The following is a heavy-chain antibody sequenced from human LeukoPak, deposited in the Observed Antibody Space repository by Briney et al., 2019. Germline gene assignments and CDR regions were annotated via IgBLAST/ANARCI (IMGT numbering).Heavy chain of an antibody. D-gene: IGHD3-3*01. Sequence: GGSLRLSCAASGFTFSSYGMHWVRQGPGKGLERVAVIWYDGSNKYYADSVKGRFTISRDNSKNTLYLQMNSLRAEDTAVYYCARDLLLEWLLFDYYYYGMDVWGQGTTVTVSS. CDR1: GFTFSSYG. CDR2: IWYDGSNK. CDR3: ARDLLLEWLLFDYYYYGMDV. J-gene: IGHJ6*02. V-gene: IGHV3-33*01.